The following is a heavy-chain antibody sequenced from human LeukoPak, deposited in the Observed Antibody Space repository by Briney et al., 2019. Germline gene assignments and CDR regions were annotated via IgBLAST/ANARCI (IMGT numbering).Heavy chain of an antibody. V-gene: IGHV4-34*01. CDR1: GGSISSYY. J-gene: IGHJ6*02. Sequence: SETLSLTCTVSGGSISSYYWSWIRQPPGKGLEWIGEINHSGSTNYNPSLKSRVTISVDTSKNQFSLKLSSVTAADTAVYYCARGCGWYQLPWGMDVWGQGTTVTVSS. CDR3: ARGCGWYQLPWGMDV. CDR2: INHSGST. D-gene: IGHD2-2*01.